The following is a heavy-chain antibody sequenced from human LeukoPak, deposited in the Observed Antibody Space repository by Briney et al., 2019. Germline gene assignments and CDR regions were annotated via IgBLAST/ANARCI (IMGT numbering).Heavy chain of an antibody. V-gene: IGHV3-23*01. J-gene: IGHJ4*02. CDR3: AKTRPLDSSSWSHGDY. Sequence: GGSLRLSCAASRFTFSSYAMSWVRQAPGKGLEWVSAISGSGDSTYYGDSVKGRFTISRDNSKNTLYLQMNSLRAEDTAVYYCAKTRPLDSSSWSHGDYWGQGTLVTVSS. CDR1: RFTFSSYA. CDR2: ISGSGDST. D-gene: IGHD6-13*01.